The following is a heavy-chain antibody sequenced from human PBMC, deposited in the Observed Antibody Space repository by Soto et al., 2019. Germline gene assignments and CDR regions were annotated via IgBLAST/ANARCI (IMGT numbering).Heavy chain of an antibody. CDR3: ARARATIAAAAIFDC. Sequence: QVQLQESGPGLVKPSGTLSLTCSVSGGSISTSNWWSWVRQPPGKGLEWIGEVYRTGSTNYNPSLESRLTISADKSKNKSSLKLTSVTAADTAVYYCARARATIAAAAIFDCWGQGTLVTVSS. D-gene: IGHD6-13*01. CDR1: GGSISTSNW. CDR2: VYRTGST. V-gene: IGHV4-4*02. J-gene: IGHJ4*02.